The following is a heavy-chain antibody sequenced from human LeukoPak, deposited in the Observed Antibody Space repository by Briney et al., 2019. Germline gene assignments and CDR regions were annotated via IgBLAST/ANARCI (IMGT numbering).Heavy chain of an antibody. CDR2: IYHSGST. Sequence: PSETLSLTCTVSGYSISNGYYWVWIRQPPGKGLEWIGYIYHSGSTYYNPSLQSRVSMSVDTSKNQFSLKLSSVTAADTAVYYCARGPYYYDSSGAFDIWGQGTMVTVSS. CDR1: GYSISNGYY. CDR3: ARGPYYYDSSGAFDI. V-gene: IGHV4-38-2*02. J-gene: IGHJ3*02. D-gene: IGHD3-22*01.